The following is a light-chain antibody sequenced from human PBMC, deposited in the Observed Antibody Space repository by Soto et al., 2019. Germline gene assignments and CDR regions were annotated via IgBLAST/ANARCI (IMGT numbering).Light chain of an antibody. CDR1: QSISSY. J-gene: IGKJ1*01. Sequence: DIQMTQSPSSLSASVGDRVTTTCRASQSISSYLNWFQQKPGKAPKLLIYAASSLQSGVPSRFSGSGSGTDFTLTISSLQPEDFATYYCQQSYSAPWTFGQGTKVEI. CDR3: QQSYSAPWT. V-gene: IGKV1-39*01. CDR2: AAS.